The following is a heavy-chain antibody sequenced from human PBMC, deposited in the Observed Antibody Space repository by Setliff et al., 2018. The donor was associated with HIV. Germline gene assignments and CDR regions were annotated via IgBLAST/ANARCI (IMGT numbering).Heavy chain of an antibody. CDR3: ARQGAFCSGTSCYYFDY. CDR1: GGTISSADHF. V-gene: IGHV4-31*03. CDR2: GYYGGSS. J-gene: IGHJ4*02. D-gene: IGHD2-2*01. Sequence: TSETLSLTCTASGGTISSADHFWAWIRQSRGTGMEWFGYGYYGGSSYYNTSLASRVTMSVDTSKIQFPLELRSVIAADTAVYYCARQGAFCSGTSCYYFDYWGQGILVTVSS.